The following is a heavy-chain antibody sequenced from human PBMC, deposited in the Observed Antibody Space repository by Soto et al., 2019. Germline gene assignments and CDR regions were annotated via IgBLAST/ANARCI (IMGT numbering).Heavy chain of an antibody. CDR2: ISYDGSNK. CDR1: GFTFSSYG. V-gene: IGHV3-30*18. D-gene: IGHD1-26*01. J-gene: IGHJ5*02. Sequence: QVQLVESGGGVVQPGRSLRLSCAASGFTFSSYGMHWVRQAPGKGLEWVAVISYDGSNKYYADSVKGRFTISRDNSKNTLYLQMNSLRAEDTAVYYCAKPVGATTDWFDPWGQGTLVTVSS. CDR3: AKPVGATTDWFDP.